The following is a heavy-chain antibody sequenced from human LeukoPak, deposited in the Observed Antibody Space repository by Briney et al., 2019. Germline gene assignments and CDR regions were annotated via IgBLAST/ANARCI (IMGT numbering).Heavy chain of an antibody. Sequence: SETLSLTCTVSGGSISSYYWSWIRQPPGKGLEWLGYIYYSGTTNYNPSLKSRVTMSVDTSKNQFSLKLNSVTAADTAVYYCARETRGLAAAGTVNWFDPWGQGTLVTVPS. V-gene: IGHV4-59*01. D-gene: IGHD6-13*01. CDR2: IYYSGTT. CDR3: ARETRGLAAAGTVNWFDP. CDR1: GGSISSYY. J-gene: IGHJ5*02.